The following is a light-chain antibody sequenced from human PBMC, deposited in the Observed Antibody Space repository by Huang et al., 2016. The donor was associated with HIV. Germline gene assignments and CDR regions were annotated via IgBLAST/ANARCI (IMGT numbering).Light chain of an antibody. Sequence: DIVLTQYPESLAMSLGERATLNCKSSQNVLFSSNNKNYLAWYQQKPRQPPKLLIYGASTREHGFPVRFRGSGSGTDFTLTISSLQAEDVAVYYCHQYYSTPFTFGPGTKVDIK. CDR1: QNVLFSSNNKNY. CDR2: GAS. J-gene: IGKJ3*01. CDR3: HQYYSTPFT. V-gene: IGKV4-1*01.